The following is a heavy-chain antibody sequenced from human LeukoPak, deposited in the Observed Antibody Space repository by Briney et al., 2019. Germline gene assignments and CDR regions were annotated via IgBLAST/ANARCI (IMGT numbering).Heavy chain of an antibody. CDR1: GFTFSNYW. V-gene: IGHV3-7*01. D-gene: IGHD5-12*01. Sequence: GGSLRLSCAASGFTFSNYWMTWVRQAPGKGLGWVAHINQDGSKEYYMDSVKARFTIPRDNAKNSLSLQMNSLRAEDTAVYYCVRDGGVSGYDLLDYWGQGTLVTVSS. CDR3: VRDGGVSGYDLLDY. J-gene: IGHJ4*02. CDR2: INQDGSKE.